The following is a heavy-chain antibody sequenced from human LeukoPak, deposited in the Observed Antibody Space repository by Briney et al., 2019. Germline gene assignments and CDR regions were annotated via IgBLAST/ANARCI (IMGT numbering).Heavy chain of an antibody. CDR1: GGSISGYY. CDR3: ARLRHGSGSYYNEGNDY. CDR2: IYYSGST. D-gene: IGHD3-10*01. J-gene: IGHJ4*02. V-gene: IGHV4-39*01. Sequence: SETLSLTCTVSGGSISGYYWGWIRQPPGKGLEWIGSIYYSGSTYYNPSLKSRVTISVDTSKNQFSLKLSSVTAADTAVYYCARLRHGSGSYYNEGNDYWGQGTLVTVSS.